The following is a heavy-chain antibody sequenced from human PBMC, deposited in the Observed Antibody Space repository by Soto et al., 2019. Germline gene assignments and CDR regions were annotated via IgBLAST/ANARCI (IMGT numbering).Heavy chain of an antibody. D-gene: IGHD4-17*01. Sequence: QVQLQESGPGLVKPSQTLSLTCTVSGGSISSGGYYWSWIRQHPGKGLEWIGYIYYSGSTYYNPSLKSRVTMSVDTSKNQFSLKLSSVTAADTAVYYCARVKGEKYGDYNVHDYWGQGTLVTVSS. V-gene: IGHV4-31*03. CDR3: ARVKGEKYGDYNVHDY. J-gene: IGHJ4*02. CDR1: GGSISSGGYY. CDR2: IYYSGST.